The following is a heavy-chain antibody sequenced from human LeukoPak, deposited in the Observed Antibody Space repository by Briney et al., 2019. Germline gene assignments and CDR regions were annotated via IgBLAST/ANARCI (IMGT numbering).Heavy chain of an antibody. D-gene: IGHD1-26*01. CDR1: GFTFSSSW. V-gene: IGHV3-74*01. J-gene: IGHJ3*02. CDR3: ARGESDAFDI. Sequence: GGSLRLSCVASGFTFSSSWMHWVRQAPGKGLVWVLRINTDGSSTSYADSVKGRFTISRDNAKNTLYLQMNSLRAEDTAVYYCARGESDAFDIWGQGTMVTVSS. CDR2: INTDGSST.